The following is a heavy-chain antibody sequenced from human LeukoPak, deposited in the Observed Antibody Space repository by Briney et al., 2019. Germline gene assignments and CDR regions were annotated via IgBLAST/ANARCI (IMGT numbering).Heavy chain of an antibody. Sequence: GRSLRLSCAGSGFSFSSYALHRVRQAPGKGLEWVAVISYDGSNKYYADSVKGRFTISRDNSKNTLYLQMNSLRAEDTAVYYCAKDNSSGWYWDYFDYWGQGTLVTVSS. CDR3: AKDNSSGWYWDYFDY. CDR1: GFSFSSYA. CDR2: ISYDGSNK. V-gene: IGHV3-30*04. J-gene: IGHJ4*02. D-gene: IGHD6-19*01.